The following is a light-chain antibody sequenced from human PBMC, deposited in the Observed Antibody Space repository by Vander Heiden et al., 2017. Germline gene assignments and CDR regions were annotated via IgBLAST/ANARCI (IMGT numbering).Light chain of an antibody. CDR3: MQASHWPYT. Sequence: DVVMTQSPLSLPVTLGQAASIPCRSSQSLVLSDGNTYLNWFHQRPGQSPRRLIYKVTNRGAGVPDRFSASESGTDFTLKISRVEAEDVGVYYCMQASHWPYTFGQWTKLEIK. CDR2: KVT. V-gene: IGKV2-30*02. CDR1: QSLVLSDGNTY. J-gene: IGKJ2*01.